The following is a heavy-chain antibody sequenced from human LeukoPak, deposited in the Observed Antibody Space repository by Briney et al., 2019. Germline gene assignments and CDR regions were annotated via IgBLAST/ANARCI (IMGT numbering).Heavy chain of an antibody. CDR3: AREGGSGKDY. D-gene: IGHD6-19*01. J-gene: IGHJ4*02. Sequence: SETLSLTCAVSGYSISSGYYWGWIRRPPGKGLEWIGSIYHSGSTYYNPSLKSRVTISVDTSKNQFSLKLSSVTAADTAVYYCAREGGSGKDYWGQGTLVTVSS. CDR2: IYHSGST. V-gene: IGHV4-38-2*02. CDR1: GYSISSGYY.